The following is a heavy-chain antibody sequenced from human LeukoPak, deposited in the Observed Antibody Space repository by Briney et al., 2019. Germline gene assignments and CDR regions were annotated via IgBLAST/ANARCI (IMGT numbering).Heavy chain of an antibody. CDR1: GYHFTSYW. J-gene: IGHJ6*02. CDR2: IYPGDSDT. CDR3: ARLSYYGSGSYLGMDV. V-gene: IGHV5-51*01. Sequence: GGSLKISCKGSGYHFTSYWIGGVRQVPGKGLEGMGIIYPGDSDTRHSPSFQGQVTISADKSISTAYLQWSSLKASDTAMYYCARLSYYGSGSYLGMDVWGQGTTVTVSS. D-gene: IGHD3-10*01.